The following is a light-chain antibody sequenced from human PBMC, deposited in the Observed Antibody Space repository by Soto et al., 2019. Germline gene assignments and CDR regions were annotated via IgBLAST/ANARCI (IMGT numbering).Light chain of an antibody. CDR1: QTVGNNY. V-gene: IGKV3-20*01. J-gene: IGKJ1*01. Sequence: EIVLTQSPGTLSLSPGERATLSCRASQTVGNNYLDWYQQKPGQAPRLLLYGASSRATVIPDRFSGSGSGTDFTLTISRLEPEDFAVYYCRQSATSPRTFGQGTKVEIK. CDR3: RQSATSPRT. CDR2: GAS.